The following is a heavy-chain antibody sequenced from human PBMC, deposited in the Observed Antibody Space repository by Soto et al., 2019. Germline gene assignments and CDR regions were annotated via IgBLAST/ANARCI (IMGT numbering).Heavy chain of an antibody. CDR3: ADPHSGGNTGFDY. V-gene: IGHV1-69*02. CDR1: GGTFSSYT. D-gene: IGHD2-15*01. J-gene: IGHJ4*02. Sequence: QVQLVQSGAEVKKPGSSVKVSCKASGGTFSSYTISWVRQAPGQGLEWMGRIIPILGIANYAQKFQGRVTITADKATSTAYMELSSLRSEDTAVYYCADPHSGGNTGFDYWGQGTLVTVSS. CDR2: IIPILGIA.